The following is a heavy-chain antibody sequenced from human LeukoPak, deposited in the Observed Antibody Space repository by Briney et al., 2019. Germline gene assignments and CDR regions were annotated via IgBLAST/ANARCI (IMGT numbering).Heavy chain of an antibody. CDR2: IYYSGST. V-gene: IGHV4-39*01. D-gene: IGHD6-6*01. J-gene: IGHJ5*02. CDR1: GGSISSSGYY. Sequence: SETLSLTCTVSGGSISSSGYYWGWIRQPPGKGLEWIGTIYYSGSTQYNPSLKSRVTISVDTSKNQFSLKLSSVTAADTAVYYCAVYSTSSGWFDPWGQGTLVTVSS. CDR3: AVYSTSSGWFDP.